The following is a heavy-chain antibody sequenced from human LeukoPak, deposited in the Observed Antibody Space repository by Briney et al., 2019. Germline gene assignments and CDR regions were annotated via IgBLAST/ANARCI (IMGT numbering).Heavy chain of an antibody. J-gene: IGHJ6*02. Sequence: GSSVKVSCKASGGTFSSYAISWVRQAPGQGLEWMGIINPSGGSTSYAQKFQGRVTMTRDTSTSTVYMELSSLRSEDTAVYYCARATMAVAGTTGDYYYYGMDVWGQGTTVTVSS. CDR3: ARATMAVAGTTGDYYYYGMDV. D-gene: IGHD6-19*01. CDR2: INPSGGST. V-gene: IGHV1-46*01. CDR1: GGTFSSYA.